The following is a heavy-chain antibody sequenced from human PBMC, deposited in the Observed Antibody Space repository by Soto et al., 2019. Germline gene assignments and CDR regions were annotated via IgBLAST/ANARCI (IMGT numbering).Heavy chain of an antibody. CDR2: IDWDDDK. J-gene: IGHJ6*02. Sequence: SGPTLVNPTQTLTLTCTFSGFSLSASGMCVSWIRQPPGKALEWLALIDWDDDKYYSTSLKTRLTISKDTSKNQVVLTMTNMDPVDTATYYCARTSADIVVVPAANTYYYYGMDVWGQGTTVTVS. CDR1: GFSLSASGMC. CDR3: ARTSADIVVVPAANTYYYYGMDV. D-gene: IGHD2-2*01. V-gene: IGHV2-70*01.